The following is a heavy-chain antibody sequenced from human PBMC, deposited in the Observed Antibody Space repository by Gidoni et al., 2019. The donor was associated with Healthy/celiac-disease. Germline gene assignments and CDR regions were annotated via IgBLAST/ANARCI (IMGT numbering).Heavy chain of an antibody. J-gene: IGHJ4*02. Sequence: QVQLVQSGAEVKKPGSSVKVPCKASGGTFSSYAISWVRQAPWQGLEWMGGVIPIVGTANDAQKFQGRVTITADESTSTAYMELSSLRSEDTAVYYCARPSGGSGVVDHWGQGTLVTVSS. CDR2: VIPIVGTA. V-gene: IGHV1-69*01. D-gene: IGHD2-15*01. CDR3: ARPSGGSGVVDH. CDR1: GGTFSSYA.